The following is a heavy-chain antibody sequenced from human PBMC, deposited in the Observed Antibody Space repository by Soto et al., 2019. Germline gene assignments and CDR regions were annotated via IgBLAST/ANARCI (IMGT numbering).Heavy chain of an antibody. D-gene: IGHD3-22*01. Sequence: ASVKVSCKASGYTFTSYDINWVRQATGQGLEWMGWMNPNSGNTGYAQKFQGRVTMTRNTSISTAYMELSSLGSGDTAVYFCARDRNVRDFYDSSGSLNWFDSRGQGTLVTVSS. CDR3: ARDRNVRDFYDSSGSLNWFDS. V-gene: IGHV1-8*01. J-gene: IGHJ5*01. CDR1: GYTFTSYD. CDR2: MNPNSGNT.